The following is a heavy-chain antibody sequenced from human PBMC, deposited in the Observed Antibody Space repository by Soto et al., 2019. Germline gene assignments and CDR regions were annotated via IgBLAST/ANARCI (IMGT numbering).Heavy chain of an antibody. D-gene: IGHD6-13*01. CDR1: GLTFSSYA. Sequence: GGSLRLSCAASGLTFSSYAMSWVRQAPGKGLEWVSAISGSGGSTYYADSVKGRFTISRDNSKNTLYLQMNSLRAEDTAVYYCANLQIAAYWYFDLWGRGTLVTVSS. V-gene: IGHV3-23*01. CDR2: ISGSGGST. J-gene: IGHJ2*01. CDR3: ANLQIAAYWYFDL.